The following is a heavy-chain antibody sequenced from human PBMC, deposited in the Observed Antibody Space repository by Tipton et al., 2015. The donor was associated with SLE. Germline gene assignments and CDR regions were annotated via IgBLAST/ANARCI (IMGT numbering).Heavy chain of an antibody. V-gene: IGHV4-34*01. CDR1: GGSFSGYY. D-gene: IGHD3-10*01. J-gene: IGHJ4*02. CDR2: INHSGST. CDR3: ARGGGFRELYYFDY. Sequence: TLSLTCAVYGGSFSGYYWSWIRQPPGKGLEWIGEINHSGSTNYNPSLKSRVTISVDTSKNQFSLKLSSVTAADTAVYYCARGGGFRELYYFDYWGQGTLVTVSS.